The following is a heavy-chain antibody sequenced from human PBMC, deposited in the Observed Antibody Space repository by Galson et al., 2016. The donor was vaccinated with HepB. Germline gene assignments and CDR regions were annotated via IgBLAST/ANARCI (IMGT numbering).Heavy chain of an antibody. V-gene: IGHV3-30*03. CDR3: ATPRDSSGSYFPPRD. CDR1: GFTFQDYG. J-gene: IGHJ4*02. D-gene: IGHD1-26*01. CDR2: KSYDASHE. Sequence: SLRLSCAASGFTFQDYGMHWVRQAPGKGLEWVAVKSYDASHEYYADSVKGRFSISRDNSNNTLYLQMYSLRPEDTAVYFCATPRDSSGSYFPPRDWGQGTLVTVSS.